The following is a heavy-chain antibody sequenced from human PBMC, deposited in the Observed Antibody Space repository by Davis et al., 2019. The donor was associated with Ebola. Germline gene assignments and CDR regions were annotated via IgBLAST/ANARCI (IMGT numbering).Heavy chain of an antibody. D-gene: IGHD6-6*01. Sequence: GGSLRLSCAASGFTFSSYAMHWVRQAPGKGLEWVAVISYDGSNKYYADSVKGRFTISRDNSKNTLYLQMNSLRDEDTAVYYCARLPAARNLGPQDWGQGTLVTVSS. V-gene: IGHV3-30-3*01. CDR1: GFTFSSYA. CDR3: ARLPAARNLGPQD. J-gene: IGHJ4*02. CDR2: ISYDGSNK.